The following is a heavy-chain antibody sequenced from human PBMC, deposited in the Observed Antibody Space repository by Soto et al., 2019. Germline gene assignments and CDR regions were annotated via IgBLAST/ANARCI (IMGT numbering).Heavy chain of an antibody. CDR3: ATDLPDNPTGPFDS. Sequence: QVQLVQSGAEVKKPGSSVKVSCRASGGTFTSETISWVRQAPEQGLEWMGNIMPLFGTANYAQNFQGRVTITADESTSTVYMDLSSLSSDDTAVYYCATDLPDNPTGPFDSWGQGTLVTVSS. V-gene: IGHV1-69*18. J-gene: IGHJ4*02. D-gene: IGHD1-1*01. CDR1: GGTFTSET. CDR2: IMPLFGTA.